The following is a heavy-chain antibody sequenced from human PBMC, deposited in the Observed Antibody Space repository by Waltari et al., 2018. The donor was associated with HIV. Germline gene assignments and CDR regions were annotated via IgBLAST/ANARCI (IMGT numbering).Heavy chain of an antibody. V-gene: IGHV1-69*01. Sequence: QVQLVQSGAEVKKPGSSVKVSCQASGGNFNSYAIHWVRQAPGQGLEWMGGIIPIFHSATYAQKFQGRVTITADASTSTTYMDLSSLRFEDTAIYYCATPRDGDTYYYFDLWGRGTLVTVSS. CDR2: IIPIFHSA. CDR3: ATPRDGDTYYYFDL. D-gene: IGHD3-10*01. CDR1: GGNFNSYA. J-gene: IGHJ2*01.